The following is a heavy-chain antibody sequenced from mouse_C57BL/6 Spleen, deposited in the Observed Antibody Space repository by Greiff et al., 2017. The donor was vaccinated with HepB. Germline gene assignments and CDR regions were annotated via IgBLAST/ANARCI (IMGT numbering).Heavy chain of an antibody. V-gene: IGHV3-6*01. CDR2: ISYDGSN. J-gene: IGHJ4*01. CDR1: GYSITSGYY. CDR3: AREKLSYAMDY. Sequence: EVKLQESGPGLVKPSQSLSLTCSVTGYSITSGYYWNWIRQFPGNKLEWMGYISYDGSNNYNPSLKNRISITRDTSKNQFFLKLNSVTTEDTATYYCAREKLSYAMDYWGQGTSVTVSS.